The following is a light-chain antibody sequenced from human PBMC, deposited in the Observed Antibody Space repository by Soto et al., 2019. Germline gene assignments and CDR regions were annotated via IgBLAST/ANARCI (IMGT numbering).Light chain of an antibody. V-gene: IGKV1-39*01. CDR2: GAS. CDR3: QQGYTKSPLT. Sequence: EIQMTQSPSSLSASVGDRVSITCRTSQSINIYLNWYQQKVGEPPRLLIFGASNLQSGVPSRFSGSGVGTHFTLTISSLQAEDFATYYCQQGYTKSPLTFAGGTKVDIK. CDR1: QSINIY. J-gene: IGKJ4*01.